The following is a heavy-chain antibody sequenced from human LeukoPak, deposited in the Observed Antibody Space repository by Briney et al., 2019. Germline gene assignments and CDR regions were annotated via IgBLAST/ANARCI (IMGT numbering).Heavy chain of an antibody. CDR3: ARDPYSGSYGDYYFYYMDL. V-gene: IGHV3-21*01. CDR1: GFTFSSYN. CDR2: ITTTSSYI. Sequence: GGSLRLSCAASGFTFSSYNMNWVRQAPGKGLEWISSITTTSSYIYYADSVKGRFTISRDNAKNSLYLQMTSLKAEDTAVYYCARDPYSGSYGDYYFYYMDLWGKGTTVTVSS. J-gene: IGHJ6*03. D-gene: IGHD1-26*01.